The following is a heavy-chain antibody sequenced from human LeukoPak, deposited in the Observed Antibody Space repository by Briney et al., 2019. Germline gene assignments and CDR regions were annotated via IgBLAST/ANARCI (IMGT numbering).Heavy chain of an antibody. V-gene: IGHV4-59*01. CDR1: GGSIDSNS. Sequence: SETLSLTCTVSGGSIDSNSWTWIRQPPGKGLEGMGYIYYSGTTNYNPSLKSRVTMSVDMSKNQFSLKLSSVTAADTAVYYCARRSSSWKNWFDPGGQGTLVTVSS. CDR3: ARRSSSWKNWFDP. J-gene: IGHJ5*02. CDR2: IYYSGTT. D-gene: IGHD6-13*01.